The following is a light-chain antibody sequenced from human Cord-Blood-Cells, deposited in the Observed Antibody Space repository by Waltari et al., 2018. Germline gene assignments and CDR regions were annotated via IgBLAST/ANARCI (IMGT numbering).Light chain of an antibody. CDR3: QQYGSSPPFT. V-gene: IGKV3-20*01. CDR1: QSVSSSY. CDR2: GAS. Sequence: EIVLTQSPGTLSLSPGDRATLSCRASQSVSSSYLAWYQQKPGQAPRLLIYGASSRATGIPDRFSGSGSGTDFTLIISRLEPEDFAVYYCQQYGSSPPFTFGPGTKVDIK. J-gene: IGKJ3*01.